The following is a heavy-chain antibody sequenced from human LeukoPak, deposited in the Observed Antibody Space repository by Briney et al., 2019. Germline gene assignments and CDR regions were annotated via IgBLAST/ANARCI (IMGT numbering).Heavy chain of an antibody. J-gene: IGHJ4*02. CDR2: TKEDGSGS. CDR3: AKGGVVGTRYYFDS. Sequence: GLEWXANTKEDGSGSSYVDSVKGRFTISRDNAKNSLYLQMNSLRAEDTAVYYCAKGGVVGTRYYFDSWGQGTLVTVSS. D-gene: IGHD2-15*01. V-gene: IGHV3-7*01.